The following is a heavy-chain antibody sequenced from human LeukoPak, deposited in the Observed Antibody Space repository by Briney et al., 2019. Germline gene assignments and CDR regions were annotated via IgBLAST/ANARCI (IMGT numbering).Heavy chain of an antibody. CDR1: GYTLTELS. D-gene: IGHD1-26*01. CDR2: FDPEDVET. CDR3: ATLVGAMYAFDI. J-gene: IGHJ3*02. V-gene: IGHV1-24*01. Sequence: ASVKVSCKVSGYTLTELSMHWVRQAPGKGLEGMGGFDPEDVETIYAQKFQGRVTMTEDTSTDTAYMELSSLRSEDTAVYYCATLVGAMYAFDIWGQGTMVTVSS.